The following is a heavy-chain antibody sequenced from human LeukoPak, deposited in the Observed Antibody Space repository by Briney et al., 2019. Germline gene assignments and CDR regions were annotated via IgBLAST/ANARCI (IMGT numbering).Heavy chain of an antibody. CDR2: IKSKTDGGTT. CDR1: GFTFSNAW. J-gene: IGHJ5*02. D-gene: IGHD3-22*01. V-gene: IGHV3-15*01. Sequence: GGSLRLSCAASGFTFSNAWVSWVRQAPGKGLEWVGRIKSKTDGGTTDYAAPVKGRFTISRDDSKNTLYLQMNSLKTEDTAVYYCTTDLYYDSSGAWGQGTLVTVSS. CDR3: TTDLYYDSSGA.